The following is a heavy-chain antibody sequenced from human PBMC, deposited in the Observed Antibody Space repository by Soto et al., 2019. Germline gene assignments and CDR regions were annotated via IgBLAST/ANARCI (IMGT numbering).Heavy chain of an antibody. CDR2: IYYSGRT. CDR1: GGSISSGDYY. Sequence: QVQLQELGPGLVKPSQTLSLTCTVSGGSISSGDYYWSWIRQPPGEGLEWIGYIYYSGRTYYNPSLESRVTISVDTSKNQSSQKLSSVTAADTAVYYCARAWVGRFGGRYGMDVWGQGTTVTVSS. J-gene: IGHJ6*02. CDR3: ARAWVGRFGGRYGMDV. D-gene: IGHD3-10*01. V-gene: IGHV4-30-4*01.